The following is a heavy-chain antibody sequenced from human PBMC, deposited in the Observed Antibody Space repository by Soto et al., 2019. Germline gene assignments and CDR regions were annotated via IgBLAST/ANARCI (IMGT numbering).Heavy chain of an antibody. Sequence: QVQLVQSGAEVKKPGSSVKVSCKASGGSFGTYAVSWVRQAPGQGLEWMGAIIPNFGSTNYAQKFQGRLTITADESTSTAYMELSRLKSEDTPVYYCAREDSSPFYYGVDVWGQGTTVTVSS. V-gene: IGHV1-69*01. CDR2: IIPNFGST. CDR1: GGSFGTYA. CDR3: AREDSSPFYYGVDV. J-gene: IGHJ6*02. D-gene: IGHD2-2*01.